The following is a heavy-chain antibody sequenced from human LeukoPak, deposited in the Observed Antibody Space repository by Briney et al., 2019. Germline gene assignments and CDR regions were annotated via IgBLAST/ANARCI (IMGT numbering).Heavy chain of an antibody. J-gene: IGHJ4*02. V-gene: IGHV1-46*01. CDR2: INPSGGST. CDR1: GYTFTSYY. CDR3: ARDACTNGVCSYYFDY. Sequence: ASVKVSCKASGYTFTSYYMHWVRQAPGQGLEWMGIINPSGGSTSYAQKLQGRVTMTRDMSTSTVYMELSSLRSEDTAVYYCARDACTNGVCSYYFDYWGQGTLVTVSS. D-gene: IGHD2-8*01.